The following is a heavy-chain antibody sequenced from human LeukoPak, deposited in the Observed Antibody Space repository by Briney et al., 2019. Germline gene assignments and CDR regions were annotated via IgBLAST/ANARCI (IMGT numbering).Heavy chain of an antibody. J-gene: IGHJ4*02. CDR2: VYYSGNT. Sequence: SETLSLTCTVSGGSISSTSYYWGWLRQPPGKGLEWIGSVYYSGNTYYNPSLMSRVTISVDTSKNQFSLRLSSVTAADAAVYYCARQDSTTWYGGNYFDFWGQGTLVTVSS. D-gene: IGHD6-13*01. V-gene: IGHV4-39*01. CDR1: GGSISSTSYY. CDR3: ARQDSTTWYGGNYFDF.